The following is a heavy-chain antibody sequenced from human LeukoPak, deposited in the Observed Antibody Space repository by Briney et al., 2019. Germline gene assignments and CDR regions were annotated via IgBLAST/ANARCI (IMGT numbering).Heavy chain of an antibody. V-gene: IGHV3-9*01. J-gene: IGHJ3*02. D-gene: IGHD1-26*01. Sequence: GRSLRLSCAASGFTFDDYAMHWVRQAPGKGLEGVSGISWNSGSIGYADSVKGRFTISRDNAKNSLYLQMNSLRAEDTALYYCAKVPVGATAKSGAFDIWGQGTMVTVSS. CDR1: GFTFDDYA. CDR3: AKVPVGATAKSGAFDI. CDR2: ISWNSGSI.